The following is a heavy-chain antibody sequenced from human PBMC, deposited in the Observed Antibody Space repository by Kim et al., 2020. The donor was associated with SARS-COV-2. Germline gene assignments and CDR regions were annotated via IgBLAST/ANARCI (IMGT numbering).Heavy chain of an antibody. V-gene: IGHV3-21*01. D-gene: IGHD2-21*02. CDR3: ALGVDGGNSDLDY. Sequence: SAYSVKGRFTISRDNAKNSLYLQMNSLRAEDTAVYYCALGVDGGNSDLDYWGQGTLVTVSS. J-gene: IGHJ4*02.